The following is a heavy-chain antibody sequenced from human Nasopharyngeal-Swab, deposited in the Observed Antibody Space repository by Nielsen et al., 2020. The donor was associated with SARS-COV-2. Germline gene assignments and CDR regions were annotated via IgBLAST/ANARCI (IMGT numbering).Heavy chain of an antibody. D-gene: IGHD6-13*01. CDR1: GYTFIGYD. J-gene: IGHJ4*02. Sequence: ASVKVSCKASGYTFIGYDMHWVRQAPGQGLEWMGRINPYSGDTKYAQNFQGRVTVTRDTSINTVYVELSSLTSDDTAVYYCVRDDGDVPGITGSGPPGGFWGQGTLVTVSS. CDR3: VRDDGDVPGITGSGPPGGF. V-gene: IGHV1-2*06. CDR2: INPYSGDT.